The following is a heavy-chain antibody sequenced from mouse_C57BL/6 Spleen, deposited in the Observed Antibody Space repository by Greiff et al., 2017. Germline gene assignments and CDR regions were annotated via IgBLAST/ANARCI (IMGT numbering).Heavy chain of an antibody. D-gene: IGHD1-1*01. CDR3: ARYYGSTNYYAMDY. Sequence: VQLQQSGAELVKPGASVKLSCTASGFNINDYYMHWVKQRTEQGLEWIGRIDPEDGETKYDPKFQGKATITADTSSNTAYRQLSSLTSEDTAVYYCARYYGSTNYYAMDYWGQGTSVTVSS. V-gene: IGHV14-2*01. J-gene: IGHJ4*01. CDR1: GFNINDYY. CDR2: IDPEDGET.